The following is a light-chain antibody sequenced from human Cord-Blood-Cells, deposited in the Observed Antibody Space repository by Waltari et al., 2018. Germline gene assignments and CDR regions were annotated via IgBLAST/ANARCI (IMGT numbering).Light chain of an antibody. Sequence: QSALTHPASVSGSPGQSITTSCTGTSSDVGSYNLVSWYQQHPGKAPKLLIYEGSKRPSGFSNLFSGSKSGNTASLTISGLQAEDEADYYCCSYAGSSTVVFGGGTKLTVL. J-gene: IGLJ2*01. CDR3: CSYAGSSTVV. CDR2: EGS. CDR1: SSDVGSYNL. V-gene: IGLV2-23*01.